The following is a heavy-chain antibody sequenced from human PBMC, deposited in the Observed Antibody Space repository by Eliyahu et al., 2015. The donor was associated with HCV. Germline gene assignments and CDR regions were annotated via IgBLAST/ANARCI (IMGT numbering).Heavy chain of an antibody. Sequence: EVQLVESGGGLVKPGGSLXLSXAASGFXFSSYSMNWVRQAPGKGLGWVSSISSSSSYIYYTDSVKGRFTISRDNAKNSLYLQMNSLRAEDTAVYYCARDLGGGYDLDDYWGQGTLVTVSS. D-gene: IGHD5-12*01. CDR1: GFXFSSYS. J-gene: IGHJ4*02. CDR3: ARDLGGGYDLDDY. V-gene: IGHV3-21*01. CDR2: ISSSSSYI.